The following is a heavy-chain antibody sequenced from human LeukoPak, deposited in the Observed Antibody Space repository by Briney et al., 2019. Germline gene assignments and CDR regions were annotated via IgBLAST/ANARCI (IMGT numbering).Heavy chain of an antibody. V-gene: IGHV4-39*07. D-gene: IGHD3-22*01. Sequence: PSETLSLTCTVSGGSISSSSYYWGWIRQPPGKGLEWIGSIYYSGSTYYNPSLKSRVTISVDTSKNQFSLKLSSVTAADTAVYYCASQRSGYPWYWGQGTLVTVSS. CDR3: ASQRSGYPWY. CDR1: GGSISSSSYY. J-gene: IGHJ4*02. CDR2: IYYSGST.